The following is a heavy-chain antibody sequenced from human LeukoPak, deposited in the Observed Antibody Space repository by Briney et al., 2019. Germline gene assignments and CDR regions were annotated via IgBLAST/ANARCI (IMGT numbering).Heavy chain of an antibody. D-gene: IGHD2-2*01. CDR2: INHSGST. CDR3: ATSEDVVPAAPT. Sequence: SETLSLTCAVYGGSFSGYYWSWIRQPPGKGLEWIGEINHSGSTNHNPSLKSRVTISVDTSKNQFSLKLSSVTAADTAVYYCATSEDVVPAAPTWGQGTLVTVSS. CDR1: GGSFSGYY. J-gene: IGHJ5*02. V-gene: IGHV4-34*01.